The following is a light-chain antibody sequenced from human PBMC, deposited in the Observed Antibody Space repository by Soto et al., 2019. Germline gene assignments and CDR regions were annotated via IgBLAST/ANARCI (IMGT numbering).Light chain of an antibody. V-gene: IGLV4-69*01. CDR1: SGHSSDA. CDR3: QTWGTGIVI. CDR2: LNSDGSH. Sequence: QSVLTQSPSASASLGASVKLTCTLSSGHSSDAIAWHQQQPEKGPRFLMNLNSDGSHTKGDGIPDRFSGSSSGAERYLTISSLQSEDEADYYCQTWGTGIVIFGGGTKLTVL. J-gene: IGLJ2*01.